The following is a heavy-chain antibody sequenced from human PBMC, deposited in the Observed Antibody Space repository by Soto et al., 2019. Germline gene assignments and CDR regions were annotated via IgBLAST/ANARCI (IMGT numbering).Heavy chain of an antibody. V-gene: IGHV1-3*01. Sequence: GASVKVSCKASGYTFTSYAMHWVRQAPGQRLEWMGWINAGNGNTKYSQKFQGRVTITRDTSASTAYMELSSLRSEDTAVYYCARCRSGSGWQNWFYPWGQGSLVPVSS. CDR2: INAGNGNT. CDR1: GYTFTSYA. J-gene: IGHJ5*02. D-gene: IGHD6-19*01. CDR3: ARCRSGSGWQNWFYP.